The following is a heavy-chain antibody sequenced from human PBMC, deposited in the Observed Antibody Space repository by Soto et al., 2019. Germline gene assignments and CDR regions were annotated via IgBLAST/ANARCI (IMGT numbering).Heavy chain of an antibody. CDR3: AREKGIAARRWFDP. CDR2: IDYSGST. D-gene: IGHD6-6*01. J-gene: IGHJ5*02. CDR1: GGSISSGGYY. V-gene: IGHV4-31*03. Sequence: PSETLSLTCTVSGGSISSGGYYWSWIRQHPGKGLEWIGYIDYSGSTYYNPPLKSRVTISVDTSKNQVSLKLSSVTAADTAVYYCAREKGIAARRWFDPWGQGTLVTVSS.